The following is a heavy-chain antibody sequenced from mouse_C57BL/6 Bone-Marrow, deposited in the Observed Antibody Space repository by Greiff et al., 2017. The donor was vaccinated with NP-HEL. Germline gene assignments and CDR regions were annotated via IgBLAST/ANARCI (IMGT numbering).Heavy chain of an antibody. CDR2: INPYNGGT. V-gene: IGHV1-19*01. Sequence: VQLQQSGPVLVKPGASVKMSCKASGYTFTDYYMNWVKQSHGKSLEWIGVINPYNGGTSYNQKFKGKATLTVDKSSSTAYMELNSLTSEDSAVYYCASSAYDYDEGGAMDDWGQGTSVTVSS. CDR3: ASSAYDYDEGGAMDD. CDR1: GYTFTDYY. J-gene: IGHJ4*01. D-gene: IGHD2-4*01.